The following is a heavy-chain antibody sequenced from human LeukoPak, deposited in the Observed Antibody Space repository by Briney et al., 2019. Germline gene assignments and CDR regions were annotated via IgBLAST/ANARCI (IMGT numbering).Heavy chain of an antibody. J-gene: IGHJ4*02. V-gene: IGHV3-48*01. Sequence: PGGSLRLSCAASGFTFSSYSMNWVRQAPGKGLEWVSYISSSSSTIYYADSVKGRFTISRDNAKNSLYLQMNSLRAEDTAVYYCARFPGRGSKAPYFYFDYWGQGTLVTVSS. CDR2: ISSSSSTI. CDR1: GFTFSSYS. CDR3: ARFPGRGSKAPYFYFDY. D-gene: IGHD2-15*01.